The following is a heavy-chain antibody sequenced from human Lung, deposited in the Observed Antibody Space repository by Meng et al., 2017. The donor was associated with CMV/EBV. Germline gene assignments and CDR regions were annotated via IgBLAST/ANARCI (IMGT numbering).Heavy chain of an antibody. CDR1: GFSFSNYG. CDR2: IWYDGSDK. V-gene: IGHV3-33*06. CDR3: AKDLRGFNTGSNPGGYGMDV. D-gene: IGHD1-1*01. J-gene: IGHJ6*02. Sequence: GESLKISCVASGFSFSNYGLNWVRQAPGKGLEWVAVIWYDGSDKYYIDSVKGRFTISRDNSKNTLHLQMNNLRAEDTAVYYCAKDLRGFNTGSNPGGYGMDVWXQGTXVTVYS.